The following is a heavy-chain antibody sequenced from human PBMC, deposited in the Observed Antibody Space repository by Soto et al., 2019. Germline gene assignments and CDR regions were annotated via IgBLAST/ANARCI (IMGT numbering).Heavy chain of an antibody. J-gene: IGHJ6*02. Sequence: QVQVVESGGGVVQPGRSLRLSCAASGFTFSSFGMHWVRQAPGKGLEWVSLIWYDGSKKSYGDSVKGRFTISRDNSRNTVYLQRNSLRADETAVYYCARDASYYSLWIGYYPSRNGMDVWGQGTTVTVSS. CDR2: IWYDGSKK. CDR3: ARDASYYSLWIGYYPSRNGMDV. D-gene: IGHD3-3*01. V-gene: IGHV3-33*01. CDR1: GFTFSSFG.